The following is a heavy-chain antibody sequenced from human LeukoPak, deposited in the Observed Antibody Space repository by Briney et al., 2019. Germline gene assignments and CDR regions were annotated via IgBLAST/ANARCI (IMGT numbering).Heavy chain of an antibody. CDR1: GYTFTGYY. D-gene: IGHD3-22*01. J-gene: IGHJ4*02. Sequence: GASVTVSCKASGYTFTGYYMHWVRQAPGQGLEWMGWINPNSGGTNYAQKFQGRVTMTRDTSISTAYMELSRLRSDDTAVYYCARLPYYGSSESYWGQGTLVTVSS. CDR2: INPNSGGT. CDR3: ARLPYYGSSESY. V-gene: IGHV1-2*02.